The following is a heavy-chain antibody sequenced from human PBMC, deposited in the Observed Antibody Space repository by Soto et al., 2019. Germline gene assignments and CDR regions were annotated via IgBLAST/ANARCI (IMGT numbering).Heavy chain of an antibody. CDR1: GFTFSPYA. J-gene: IGHJ5*01. D-gene: IGHD6-13*01. CDR2: ISGSDNTT. V-gene: IGHV3-23*01. Sequence: VGSLRLSCAASGFTFSPYAMSWVRQAPGKGLEWVSTISGSDNTTYYADSVKGRFTISRDNSKNTLYLQMNSLRAEDTALYYCAQQSSGYSSSWSFAYWGPGTVVTVSS. CDR3: AQQSSGYSSSWSFAY.